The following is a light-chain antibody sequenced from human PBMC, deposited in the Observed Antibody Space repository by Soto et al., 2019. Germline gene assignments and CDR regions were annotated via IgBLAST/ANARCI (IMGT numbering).Light chain of an antibody. Sequence: QSALTQPASVSGSPGQSITLSCTGTSSDIGDSNYVSWYQQHPGKAPKLGIYDVSNRPSGVSNRFSGSKSANTASLTISGLQAEDEADYYCSSFRSSSTSDVFGTGSKLTVL. CDR1: SSDIGDSNY. CDR3: SSFRSSSTSDV. V-gene: IGLV2-14*03. J-gene: IGLJ1*01. CDR2: DVS.